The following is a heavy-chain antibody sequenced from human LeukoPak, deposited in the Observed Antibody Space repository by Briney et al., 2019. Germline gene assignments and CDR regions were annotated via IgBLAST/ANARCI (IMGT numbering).Heavy chain of an antibody. Sequence: SETLSLTCAVYGGSFSGYYWSWIRQPPGKGLEWIGEINHSGSTNYNPSPKSRVTISVDTSKNQFSLKLSSVTAADTAVYYCASYTPGIAAAGGLSAFDIWGQGTMVTVSS. V-gene: IGHV4-34*01. D-gene: IGHD6-13*01. CDR1: GGSFSGYY. CDR2: INHSGST. CDR3: ASYTPGIAAAGGLSAFDI. J-gene: IGHJ3*02.